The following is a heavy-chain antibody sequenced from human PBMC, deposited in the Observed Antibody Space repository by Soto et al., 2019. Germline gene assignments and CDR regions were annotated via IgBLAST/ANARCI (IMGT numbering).Heavy chain of an antibody. D-gene: IGHD2-2*01. J-gene: IGHJ4*02. V-gene: IGHV3-30-3*01. CDR2: ISYDGSNK. Sequence: GGSLRLSCAASGFTFSSYAMHWVRQAPGKGLEWVAVISYDGSNKYYADSVKGRFTISRDNSKNTLYLQMNSLRAEDTAVYYCARAYCSSTSCYVSAGVDYWGQGTLVTVSS. CDR1: GFTFSSYA. CDR3: ARAYCSSTSCYVSAGVDY.